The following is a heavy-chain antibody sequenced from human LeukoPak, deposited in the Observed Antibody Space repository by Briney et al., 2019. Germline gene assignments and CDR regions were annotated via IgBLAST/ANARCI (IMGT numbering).Heavy chain of an antibody. J-gene: IGHJ4*01. CDR1: GFTFSSYW. D-gene: IGHD3-10*01. CDR3: ARAVYYSNYLGY. CDR2: INSDGSST. V-gene: IGHV3-74*01. Sequence: GGSLRLSCAASGFTFSSYWMHWVRQAPGKGLVWVSRINSDGSSTDYADSVKGRFTISRDNAKNTLYLQMNSLRAEDTAMYYCARAVYYSNYLGYWGQGTLVTVSS.